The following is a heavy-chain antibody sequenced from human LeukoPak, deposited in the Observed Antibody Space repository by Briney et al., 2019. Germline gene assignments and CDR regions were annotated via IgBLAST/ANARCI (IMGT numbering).Heavy chain of an antibody. V-gene: IGHV4-39*01. D-gene: IGHD2-2*01. J-gene: IGHJ4*02. Sequence: PSEPLSLPCTVSGGSISSSSYYWGWIRQPPGKGLEWIGCIYYSGSTYYHPSLKSRVTISVDTSKNQFSLKLSCVDAADTAVYYCARRTRYCSSTICLEDWGQGTLVTVSS. CDR2: IYYSGST. CDR3: ARRTRYCSSTICLED. CDR1: GGSISSSSYY.